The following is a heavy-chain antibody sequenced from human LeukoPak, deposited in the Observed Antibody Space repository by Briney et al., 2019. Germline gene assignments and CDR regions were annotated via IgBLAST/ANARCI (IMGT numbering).Heavy chain of an antibody. CDR2: INPSSGGT. V-gene: IGHV1-2*02. D-gene: IGHD3-9*01. J-gene: IGHJ6*02. Sequence: ASVKVSCKASGYTFTGYYIHWVRQAPGQGLEWMGWINPSSGGTNYAQKFQGRVTMTRDTSISTAYMELSRLRSDDTAVYYCATPYYDILTGYYQGDYYGMDVWGQGTTVTVSS. CDR3: ATPYYDILTGYYQGDYYGMDV. CDR1: GYTFTGYY.